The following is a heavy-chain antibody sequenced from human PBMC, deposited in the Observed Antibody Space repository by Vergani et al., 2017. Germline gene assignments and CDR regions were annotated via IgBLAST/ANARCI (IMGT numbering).Heavy chain of an antibody. CDR2: ISGSGGST. V-gene: IGHV3-23*01. CDR3: AKVNYYSSGYYQTLIVSYYYYYMDV. J-gene: IGHJ6*03. CDR1: GFTFSSYA. Sequence: EVQLLESGGGLVQPGGSLRLSCAASGFTFSSYAMSWVRQAPGKGLEWVSAISGSGGSTYYADSVKGRFTISRDNSKNTLYLQMNSLRAEDTAVYYCAKVNYYSSGYYQTLIVSYYYYYMDVWGKGTTVTVSS. D-gene: IGHD3-22*01.